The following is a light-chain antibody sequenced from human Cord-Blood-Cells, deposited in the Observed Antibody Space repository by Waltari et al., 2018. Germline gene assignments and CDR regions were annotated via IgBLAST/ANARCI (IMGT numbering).Light chain of an antibody. Sequence: SYELTQPPSVSVSPGQTASITCSGDHLGDKYACWYKQKPGQSPVLGIYQDSKRPSGIPERFSRANSGNTATLTISGTQAMDEADYYCHAWDSSIVVFGGGTKLTVL. CDR3: HAWDSSIVV. V-gene: IGLV3-1*01. CDR2: QDS. J-gene: IGLJ2*01. CDR1: HLGDKY.